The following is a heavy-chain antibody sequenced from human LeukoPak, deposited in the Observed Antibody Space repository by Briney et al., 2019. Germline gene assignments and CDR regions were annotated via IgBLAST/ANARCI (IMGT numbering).Heavy chain of an antibody. J-gene: IGHJ4*02. D-gene: IGHD3/OR15-3a*01. CDR3: ATMGLKPLPYYFDY. Sequence: PGGSLRLSXTASGFTFSTYNMNWVRQAPGKGLEWVSSISTSSNYIYYADSVKGRFTISRDNAKNSLYLQMNSLRAEDTAVYYCATMGLKPLPYYFDYWGLGTLVTVSS. V-gene: IGHV3-21*01. CDR2: ISTSSNYI. CDR1: GFTFSTYN.